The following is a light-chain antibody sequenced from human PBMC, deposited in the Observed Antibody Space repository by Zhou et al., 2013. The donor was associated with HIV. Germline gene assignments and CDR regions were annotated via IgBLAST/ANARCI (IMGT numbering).Light chain of an antibody. CDR2: GTS. CDR1: QGIRNY. Sequence: DILMTQFPSSLSASIGDTVTITCRASQGIRNYLAWFQQKPGKAPKSLIYGTSNLESGVPSKFSGSGSGTKFTLTISSLQPEDSATYYCQQSYSTPITFGQGTRLEIK. J-gene: IGKJ5*01. V-gene: IGKV1-16*02. CDR3: QQSYSTPIT.